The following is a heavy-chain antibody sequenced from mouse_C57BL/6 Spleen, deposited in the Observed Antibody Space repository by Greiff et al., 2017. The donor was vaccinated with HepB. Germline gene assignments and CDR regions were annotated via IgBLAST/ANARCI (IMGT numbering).Heavy chain of an antibody. Sequence: EVQLVESGGGLVKPGGSLKLSCAASGFTFSSYAMSWVRQTPEKRLEWVATISDGGSYTYYPDNVKGRFTISRDNAKNNLYLQMSHLKSEDTAMYYCARGLTGTYFDYWGQGTTLTVSS. CDR3: ARGLTGTYFDY. CDR1: GFTFSSYA. J-gene: IGHJ2*01. V-gene: IGHV5-4*01. CDR2: ISDGGSYT. D-gene: IGHD4-1*01.